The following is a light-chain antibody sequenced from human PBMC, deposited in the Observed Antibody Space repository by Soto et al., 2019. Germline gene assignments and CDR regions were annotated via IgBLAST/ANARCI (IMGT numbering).Light chain of an antibody. CDR1: QTIDTY. J-gene: IGKJ1*01. V-gene: IGKV1-39*01. CDR3: PQYFNYPRT. Sequence: DVHWTHSPSSLSGSVGDRVTITCRAGQTIDTYLNWYHHKPGTSPKHPIYASTYLQNGLPSRFRGTGSGADFTLTISSLQPEDFAAYCCPQYFNYPRTVSQGTKVDIK. CDR2: AST.